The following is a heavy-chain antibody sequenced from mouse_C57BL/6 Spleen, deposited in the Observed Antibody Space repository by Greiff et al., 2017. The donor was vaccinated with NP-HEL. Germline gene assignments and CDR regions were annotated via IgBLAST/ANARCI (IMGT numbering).Heavy chain of an antibody. CDR2: IDPSDSYT. CDR1: GYTFTSYW. J-gene: IGHJ2*01. V-gene: IGHV1-69*01. CDR3: ASYGNYSYFDY. D-gene: IGHD2-1*01. Sequence: QVQLQQPGAELVMPGASVKLSCKASGYTFTSYWMHWVKQRPGQGLEWIGEIDPSDSYTNYNQKFKGKSTLTVDKSSSTAYMQLSSLTSEDSAVYSCASYGNYSYFDYWGQGTTLTVSS.